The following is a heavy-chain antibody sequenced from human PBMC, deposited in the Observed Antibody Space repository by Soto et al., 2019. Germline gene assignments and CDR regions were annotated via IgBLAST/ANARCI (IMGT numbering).Heavy chain of an antibody. CDR1: GGTFSSYA. CDR2: IIPIFGTA. J-gene: IGHJ4*02. D-gene: IGHD3-16*02. V-gene: IGHV1-69*13. Sequence: GASVKVSCKASGGTFSSYAISWVRQAPGQGLEWMGGIIPIFGTANYAQKFQGRVTITADESTSTAYMELSSLRSEDTAVYYCARSRDMITFGGVIGTPLGYWGQGTLVTVSS. CDR3: ARSRDMITFGGVIGTPLGY.